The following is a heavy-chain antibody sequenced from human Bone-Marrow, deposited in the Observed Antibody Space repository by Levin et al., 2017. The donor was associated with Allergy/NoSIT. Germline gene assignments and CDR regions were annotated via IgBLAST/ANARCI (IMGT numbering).Heavy chain of an antibody. D-gene: IGHD4-23*01. CDR1: GGSISSSSYY. CDR3: ARYRVGGGDYCFDY. V-gene: IGHV4-39*01. J-gene: IGHJ4*02. CDR2: ISYSGST. Sequence: SETLSLTCIVSGGSISSSSYYWGWIRQPPGKGLEWIGSISYSGSTYYNPSLKSRVTISVDTSKKHFSLKLSFVTAADTAVYYCARYRVGGGDYCFDYWGQGTLVTVSS.